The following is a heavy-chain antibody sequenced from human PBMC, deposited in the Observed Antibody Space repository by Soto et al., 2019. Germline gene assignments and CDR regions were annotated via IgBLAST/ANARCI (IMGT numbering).Heavy chain of an antibody. CDR2: ISYDGRNE. D-gene: IGHD6-13*01. V-gene: IGHV3-30*04. Sequence: QVQVVESGGGVVQPGRSLRLSCAASGFTFRNYAIHWVRQAPGKGLEWVAVISYDGRNEYYADSVRGRLTISRDNSKNALFLQMNSLRAEDTAVYYCEKGEGYSRTWTASWGQGTLVTVSS. CDR3: EKGEGYSRTWTAS. J-gene: IGHJ5*02. CDR1: GFTFRNYA.